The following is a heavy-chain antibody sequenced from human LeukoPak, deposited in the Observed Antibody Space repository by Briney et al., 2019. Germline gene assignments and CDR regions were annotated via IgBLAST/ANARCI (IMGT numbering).Heavy chain of an antibody. D-gene: IGHD3-22*01. CDR1: GVSFSGYY. CDR2: INHSGST. V-gene: IGHV4-34*01. J-gene: IGHJ4*02. CDR3: ARVEYDSSGYYYFDY. Sequence: SETLSLTCAVYGVSFSGYYWSWIRQPPGKGLEWIGEINHSGSTNYNPSLKSRVTISVDTSKNQFSLKLSSVTAADTAVYYCARVEYDSSGYYYFDYWGQGTLVTVSS.